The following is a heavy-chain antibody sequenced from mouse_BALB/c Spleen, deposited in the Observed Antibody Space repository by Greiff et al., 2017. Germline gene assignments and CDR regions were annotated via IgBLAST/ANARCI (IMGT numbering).Heavy chain of an antibody. CDR1: GYTFTSYW. CDR3: TWGYYAMDY. CDR2: IYPGSGST. V-gene: IGHV1S22*01. Sequence: LQQPGSELVRPGASVKLSCKASGYTFTSYWMHWVKQRHGQGLEWIGNIYPGSGSTNYDEKFKSKGTLTVDTSSSTAYMHLSSLTSEDSAVYYSTWGYYAMDYWGQGTSVTVSS. J-gene: IGHJ4*01.